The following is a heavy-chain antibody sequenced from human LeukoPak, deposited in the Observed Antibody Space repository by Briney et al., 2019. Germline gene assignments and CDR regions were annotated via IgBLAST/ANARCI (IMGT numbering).Heavy chain of an antibody. CDR2: IIPIFGTA. J-gene: IGHJ4*02. V-gene: IGHV1-69*06. D-gene: IGHD4-23*01. CDR3: ARDYGGNSRFDY. CDR1: GGTFSSYA. Sequence: SVKVSCKASGGTFSSYAISWVRQAPGQGLEWMGGIIPIFGTANYAQKFQGRVTITADKSTSTAYMELSSLRSEDTAVYYCARDYGGNSRFDYWGQGTLVTVSS.